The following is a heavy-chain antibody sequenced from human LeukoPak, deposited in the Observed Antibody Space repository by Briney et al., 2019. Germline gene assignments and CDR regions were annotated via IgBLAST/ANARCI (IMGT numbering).Heavy chain of an antibody. CDR1: GYTLTELS. V-gene: IGHV1-24*01. CDR3: ATTQSPVGRGGIVPAAIRGVEDNWFDP. Sequence: ASVKVSCKVSGYTLTELSMHWVRQAPGKGLEWMGGFDPEDGETIYAQKFQGRVTMTEDTSTDTAYMELSSLRSEDTAVYYCATTQSPVGRGGIVPAAIRGVEDNWFDPWGQGTLVTVSS. D-gene: IGHD2-2*02. CDR2: FDPEDGET. J-gene: IGHJ5*02.